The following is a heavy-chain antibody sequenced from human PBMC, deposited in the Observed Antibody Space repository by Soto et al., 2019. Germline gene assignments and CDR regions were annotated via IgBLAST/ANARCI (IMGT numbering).Heavy chain of an antibody. V-gene: IGHV3-73*01. Sequence: EVQLVESGGGLVQPGESLKLSCAVSGFTFSGSAMHWVRQASGKGLEWVGRIRSKANNYATAYAASVKGRFTISSDDSKTTAHLHMNRLNSEDTAIYYCTSGYGVSVRDYWGQGTLVTVSS. CDR1: GFTFSGSA. D-gene: IGHD4-17*01. CDR3: TSGYGVSVRDY. J-gene: IGHJ4*02. CDR2: IRSKANNYAT.